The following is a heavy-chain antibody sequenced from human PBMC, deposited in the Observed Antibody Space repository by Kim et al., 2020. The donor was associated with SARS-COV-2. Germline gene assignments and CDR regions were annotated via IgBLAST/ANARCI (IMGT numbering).Heavy chain of an antibody. V-gene: IGHV4-59*01. Sequence: SETLSLTCTVSGGSISSYYWSWIRQPPGKGLEWIGYIYYSGSTNYNPSLKSRVTISVDTSKNQFSLKLSSVTAADTAVYYCARVDCSGGSCYFGFPYGMDVWGQGTTVTVSS. CDR3: ARVDCSGGSCYFGFPYGMDV. J-gene: IGHJ6*02. CDR2: IYYSGST. CDR1: GGSISSYY. D-gene: IGHD2-15*01.